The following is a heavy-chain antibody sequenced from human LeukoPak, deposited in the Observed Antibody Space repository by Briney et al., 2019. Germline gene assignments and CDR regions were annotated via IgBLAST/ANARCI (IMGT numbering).Heavy chain of an antibody. D-gene: IGHD1-26*01. CDR2: FYTSGGT. CDR3: ARESSIVGALGSDAFDI. CDR1: GGSISSGTYY. V-gene: IGHV4-61*02. Sequence: SQTLSLICTVSGGSISSGTYYWNWIRQPAGKGLEWIGRFYTSGGTNYNPSLKSRVTISVETSKNQVSLKLSSVTAADTAVYYCARESSIVGALGSDAFDIWGQGTMVTVSS. J-gene: IGHJ3*02.